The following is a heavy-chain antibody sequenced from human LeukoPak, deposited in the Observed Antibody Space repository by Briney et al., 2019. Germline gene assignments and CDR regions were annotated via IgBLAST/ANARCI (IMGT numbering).Heavy chain of an antibody. Sequence: SQTLSLTCTVSGGSISSGGYYWSWIRQPPGKGLEWIGYIYHSGSTYYNPSLQSRLNISVDTSQSQFSLRLTSVTAADTAVYYCARERVTMVRGLSGMDVWGQGTTVTVSS. V-gene: IGHV4-30-2*05. CDR2: IYHSGST. J-gene: IGHJ6*02. CDR3: ARERVTMVRGLSGMDV. D-gene: IGHD3-10*01. CDR1: GGSISSGGYY.